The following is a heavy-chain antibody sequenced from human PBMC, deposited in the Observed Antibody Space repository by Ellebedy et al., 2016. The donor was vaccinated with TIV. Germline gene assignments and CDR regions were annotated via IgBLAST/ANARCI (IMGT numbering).Heavy chain of an antibody. J-gene: IGHJ3*02. CDR1: GYSFTSYW. D-gene: IGHD1-26*01. CDR3: ARPYSGASADDAFDI. Sequence: GESLKISCKGSGYSFTSYWIGWVRQMPGKGLEWMGTISPGDSDTRYSPSFQGQVTISADKSISTAYLKWRSLRASDTARYYCARPYSGASADDAFDIWGQGTMVTVSS. V-gene: IGHV5-51*01. CDR2: ISPGDSDT.